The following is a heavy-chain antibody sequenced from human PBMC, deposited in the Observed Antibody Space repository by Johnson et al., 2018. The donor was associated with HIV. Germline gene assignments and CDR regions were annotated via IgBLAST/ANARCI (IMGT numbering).Heavy chain of an antibody. CDR3: TTADIVGTFDI. CDR2: IKSKSDGGTA. J-gene: IGHJ3*02. CDR1: GFTNNNAW. V-gene: IGHV3-15*01. Sequence: EMQLVESGGGVVQPGGSLRLSCAASGFTNNNAWMNWVRQAPGKGLEWVGRIKSKSDGGTADYAAPVKGRFTISRDDSEKILYLQMSSLKTEDTAVYYCTTADIVGTFDIWGQGTMVTVSS. D-gene: IGHD2-15*01.